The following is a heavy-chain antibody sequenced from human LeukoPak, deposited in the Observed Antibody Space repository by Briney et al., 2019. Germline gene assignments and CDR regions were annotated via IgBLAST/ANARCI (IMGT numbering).Heavy chain of an antibody. V-gene: IGHV5-51*01. J-gene: IGHJ4*02. D-gene: IGHD6-13*01. CDR2: IYPGDSDT. Sequence: GESLRISCKGSGYSFTSYWIGWVRHMPGKGLEWMGIIYPGDSDTRYSPSFQGQVTISDDKSISTAYLQWSSLKASDTAMYYCARRLNGRGSISRFDYWGQGTLVTVSS. CDR3: ARRLNGRGSISRFDY. CDR1: GYSFTSYW.